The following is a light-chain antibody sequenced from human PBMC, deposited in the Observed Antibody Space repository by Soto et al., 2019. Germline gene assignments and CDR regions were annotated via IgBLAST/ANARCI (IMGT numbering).Light chain of an antibody. CDR3: QQYHSYPLT. J-gene: IGKJ1*01. Sequence: AIRMTQSPSSLSASSGDRVTITCRASQRISSYLAWYQQKPGKAPKLLIYSASTLQSGVPSRFSGSGSGTDFTLTISRLQSEDFARYYCQQYHSYPLTFGQGTKVDIK. CDR1: QRISSY. CDR2: SAS. V-gene: IGKV1-8*01.